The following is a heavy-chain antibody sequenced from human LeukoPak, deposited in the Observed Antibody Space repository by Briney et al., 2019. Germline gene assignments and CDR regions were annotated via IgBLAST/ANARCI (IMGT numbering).Heavy chain of an antibody. CDR3: AAGSAHYDFWSGYSPHREPFDY. J-gene: IGHJ4*02. V-gene: IGHV4-4*07. D-gene: IGHD3-3*01. Sequence: SETLSLTCTVSGGSISSYYWSWIRQPAGKGLEWIGRIYTSGSTNYNPSLKSRVTMSVDTSKNQFSLKLSSVTAADTAVYYCAAGSAHYDFWSGYSPHREPFDYWGQGTLVTVSS. CDR1: GGSISSYY. CDR2: IYTSGST.